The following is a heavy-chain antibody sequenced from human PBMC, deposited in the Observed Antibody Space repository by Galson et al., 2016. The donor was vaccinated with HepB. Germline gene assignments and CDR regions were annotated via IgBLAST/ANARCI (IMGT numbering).Heavy chain of an antibody. V-gene: IGHV4-4*02. Sequence: SETLSLTCGVSGGSISSRHWWSWVRQSPGKGLEWIGEIYHTGSANYNPSLKSRVTISVDKSKNHSSLELNSVTAADTAVYYCANLGYCSGDCYSVNWGQGTMVTVSS. CDR1: GGSISSRHW. CDR3: ANLGYCSGDCYSVN. D-gene: IGHD2-21*02. CDR2: IYHTGSA. J-gene: IGHJ4*02.